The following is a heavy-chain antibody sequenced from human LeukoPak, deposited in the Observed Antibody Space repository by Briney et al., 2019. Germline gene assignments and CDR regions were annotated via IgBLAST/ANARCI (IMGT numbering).Heavy chain of an antibody. J-gene: IGHJ2*01. V-gene: IGHV5-51*01. CDR3: ARPTTKDRGDPRGYWYFDL. CDR2: IYPDDSNT. CDR1: GYSFTTHW. D-gene: IGHD2-21*01. Sequence: GESLKISCKGSGYSFTTHWIGWVRQMPGKGLEWMGIIYPDDSNTRYSPSFQGQVTLSADKSINTAYLQWSSLRASDTAMYYCARPTTKDRGDPRGYWYFDLWGRGTLVTVSS.